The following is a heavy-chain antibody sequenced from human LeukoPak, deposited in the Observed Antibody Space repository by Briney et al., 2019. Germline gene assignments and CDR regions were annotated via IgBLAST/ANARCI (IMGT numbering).Heavy chain of an antibody. CDR3: ARDRGITMVRGVIIKAWFDP. D-gene: IGHD3-10*01. Sequence: ASVKVSCKASGYTFTGYYMHWVRQAPGQGLEWMGWINPNSGGTNYAQKFQGRVTMTRDTSISTAYMELSRLRSDDTAVYYCARDRGITMVRGVIIKAWFDPWGQGTLVTVSS. CDR1: GYTFTGYY. CDR2: INPNSGGT. J-gene: IGHJ5*02. V-gene: IGHV1-2*02.